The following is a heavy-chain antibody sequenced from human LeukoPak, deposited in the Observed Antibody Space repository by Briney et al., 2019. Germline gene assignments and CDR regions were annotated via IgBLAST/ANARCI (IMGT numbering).Heavy chain of an antibody. CDR1: GFTFSRYR. V-gene: IGHV3-48*01. Sequence: GGSLRLSCAASGFTFSRYRMNWVRQAPGKGLEWVSYISSSSSMIYNADSVKGRFTISRDNSKNTLYLQMNSLRAEDTAVYYCANTEYSSSWYQFDYWGQGTLVTVSS. CDR2: ISSSSSMI. CDR3: ANTEYSSSWYQFDY. J-gene: IGHJ4*02. D-gene: IGHD6-13*01.